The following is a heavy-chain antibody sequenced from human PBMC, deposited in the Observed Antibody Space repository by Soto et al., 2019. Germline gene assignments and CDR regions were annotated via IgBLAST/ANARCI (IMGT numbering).Heavy chain of an antibody. Sequence: QVQLQQWGAGLLKPSETLSLTCAVYGGSFSGYYWSWIRQPPGKGLEWIGEINHSGSTNYNPSLKSRVTISVDTSKNQFSLKLRSVTAADTAVYYCARAPADYYGSGSYTNWFDPWGQGTLVTVSS. D-gene: IGHD3-10*01. CDR3: ARAPADYYGSGSYTNWFDP. V-gene: IGHV4-34*01. CDR2: INHSGST. CDR1: GGSFSGYY. J-gene: IGHJ5*02.